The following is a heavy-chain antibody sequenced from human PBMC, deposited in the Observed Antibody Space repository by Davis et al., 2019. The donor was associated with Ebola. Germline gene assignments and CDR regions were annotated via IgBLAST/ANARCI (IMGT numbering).Heavy chain of an antibody. Sequence: PGGSLRLSCAASGFSFSSYWMHWVRQAPGKGLVWVSRIKIDGSLIGYGDSVQGRFTISRDNAKNSLYLQMNSLRAEDTAVYYCARDPGSSWYFMDVWGKGTTVAVSS. CDR2: IKIDGSLI. CDR3: ARDPGSSWYFMDV. V-gene: IGHV3-74*01. CDR1: GFSFSSYW. J-gene: IGHJ6*04. D-gene: IGHD6-13*01.